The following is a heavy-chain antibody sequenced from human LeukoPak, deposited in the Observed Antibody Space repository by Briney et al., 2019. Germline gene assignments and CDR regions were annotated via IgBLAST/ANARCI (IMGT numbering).Heavy chain of an antibody. CDR1: GYTLTVLS. CDR2: FDPEDGET. D-gene: IGHD6-6*01. J-gene: IGHJ3*02. Sequence: ASVKVSCKVSGYTLTVLSMHWVRQAPGKGLEWMGGFDPEDGETIYAQKFQGRVTMTEDTSTDTAYMELSSLRSEDTAVYYCATVGIAARLDAFDIWGQGTMVTVSS. CDR3: ATVGIAARLDAFDI. V-gene: IGHV1-24*01.